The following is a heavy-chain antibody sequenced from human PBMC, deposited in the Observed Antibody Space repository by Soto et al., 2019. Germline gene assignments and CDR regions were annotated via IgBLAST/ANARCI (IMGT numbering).Heavy chain of an antibody. D-gene: IGHD3-22*01. J-gene: IGHJ4*02. V-gene: IGHV1-69*13. CDR1: VGTFSSYA. CDR2: VIPIFGTA. Sequence: SVKVSCKASVGTFSSYAISWVRQAPGQGLEWIGGVIPIFGTANYAQKFQGRVTITADESTSTAYMELSSLRSEDTAVYYCALQYYYDSSGYVYWGQGTLVTVSS. CDR3: ALQYYYDSSGYVY.